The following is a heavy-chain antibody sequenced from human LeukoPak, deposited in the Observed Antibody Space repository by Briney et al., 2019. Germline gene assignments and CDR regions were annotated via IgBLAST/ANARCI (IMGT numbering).Heavy chain of an antibody. CDR1: GFTFLTYW. Sequence: PGGSLRLSCAASGFTFLTYWMSWVRQAPGKGLEWVATIRQDGSEKYYVDSVKGRFTISRDNAKNSLFLQMNSLRAEDTAVYYCARVLRYCSGGNCYSGGLGYMDVWGKGTTVTISS. J-gene: IGHJ6*03. D-gene: IGHD2-15*01. CDR3: ARVLRYCSGGNCYSGGLGYMDV. V-gene: IGHV3-7*03. CDR2: IRQDGSEK.